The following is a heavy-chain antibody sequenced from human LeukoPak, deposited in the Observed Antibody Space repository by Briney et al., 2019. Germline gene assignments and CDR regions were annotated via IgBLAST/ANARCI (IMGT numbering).Heavy chain of an antibody. Sequence: PGGSLRLSCAASGFTFSTYSMNWVRQAPGKGLEWVSAISGNGGRTYYADSVKGRFTISRDNSKNTLYLQMNSLRAEDTAVYYCAKGLEKDIVATSVESWGQGTLVTVSS. CDR2: ISGNGGRT. D-gene: IGHD5-12*01. CDR1: GFTFSTYS. CDR3: AKGLEKDIVATSVES. J-gene: IGHJ4*02. V-gene: IGHV3-23*01.